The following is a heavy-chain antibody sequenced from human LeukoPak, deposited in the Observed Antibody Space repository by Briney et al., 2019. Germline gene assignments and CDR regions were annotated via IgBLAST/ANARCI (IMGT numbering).Heavy chain of an antibody. Sequence: ASVTVSCTASGYTFTSYAMHWVRQAPGQRLEWMGWINAGNGNTKYSQKFQGRVTITRDTSASTAYMELSSLRSEDTAVYYCARVAGYCTNGVCYTGGYFDYWGQGTLVTVSS. CDR1: GYTFTSYA. V-gene: IGHV1-3*01. J-gene: IGHJ4*02. CDR2: INAGNGNT. D-gene: IGHD2-8*01. CDR3: ARVAGYCTNGVCYTGGYFDY.